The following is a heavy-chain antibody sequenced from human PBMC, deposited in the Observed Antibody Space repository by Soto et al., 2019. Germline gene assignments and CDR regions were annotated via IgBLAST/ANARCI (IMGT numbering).Heavy chain of an antibody. J-gene: IGHJ4*02. V-gene: IGHV3-30*02. D-gene: IGHD3-10*01. CDR1: GLTFSSYG. Sequence: GGSLRLSCAASGLTFSSYGMYWVRQAPGKGLDWVAFISSDGSKKYYEDSVKGRFTISRDNSKNTLFLQMNSLISEDTAMYYCANRGGLGAPDENDHWGQGTLVTVSS. CDR2: ISSDGSKK. CDR3: ANRGGLGAPDENDH.